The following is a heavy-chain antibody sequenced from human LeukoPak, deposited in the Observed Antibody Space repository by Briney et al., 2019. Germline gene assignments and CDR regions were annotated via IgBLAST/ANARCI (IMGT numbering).Heavy chain of an antibody. CDR3: ARDPAPGSPRYFDY. J-gene: IGHJ4*02. V-gene: IGHV3-11*04. CDR2: ISSSGSTI. D-gene: IGHD6-13*01. CDR1: GFTLSDYY. Sequence: GGSLRLSCAASGFTLSDYYMSWIRQAPGKGLEWVSYISSSGSTIYYADSVKGRFTISRDNAKNSLYLQMNSLRAEDTAVYYCARDPAPGSPRYFDYWGQGTLVTVSS.